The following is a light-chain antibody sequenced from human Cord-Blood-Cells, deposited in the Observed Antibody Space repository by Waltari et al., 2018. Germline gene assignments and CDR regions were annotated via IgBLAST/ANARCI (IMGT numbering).Light chain of an antibody. J-gene: IGKJ1*01. CDR2: FGS. Sequence: DIVMTQSPLSLPVTPGEPASISCRSSQSLLHSNGYNYLDWYLQKPGQSPQLLIYFGSNRACGVADRFSGSGSGTDFTLKISRVEAEDVGVYYCMQALQTPWTFGQGTKVEIK. V-gene: IGKV2-28*01. CDR3: MQALQTPWT. CDR1: QSLLHSNGYNY.